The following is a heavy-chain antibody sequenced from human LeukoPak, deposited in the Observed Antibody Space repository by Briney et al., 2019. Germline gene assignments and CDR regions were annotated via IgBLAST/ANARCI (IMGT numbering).Heavy chain of an antibody. D-gene: IGHD6-19*01. CDR1: GYSFTSYW. Sequence: GESLKISCKGSGYSFTSYWIGWVRQMPGKGLEWMGIIYPGDSDTRYSPSFQGQVTISADKSISTAYLQWSSPKASDTAMYYCARIRMYGSGLGYFDYWGQGSLVTVSS. CDR2: IYPGDSDT. V-gene: IGHV5-51*01. CDR3: ARIRMYGSGLGYFDY. J-gene: IGHJ4*02.